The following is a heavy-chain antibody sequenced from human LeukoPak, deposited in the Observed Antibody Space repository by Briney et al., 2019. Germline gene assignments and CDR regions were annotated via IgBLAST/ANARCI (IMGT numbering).Heavy chain of an antibody. J-gene: IGHJ6*02. CDR2: IYYSGST. CDR1: GGSISSGDYY. D-gene: IGHD3/OR15-3a*01. Sequence: SQTPSLTCTVSGGSISSGDYYWSWIRQPPGKGLEWIGYIYYSGSTYYNPSLKSRVTISVDTSKNQFSLKLSSVTAADTAVYYCARVPIFDSSWTVDYYDGMDVWGQGTSVTVSS. CDR3: ARVPIFDSSWTVDYYDGMDV. V-gene: IGHV4-30-4*01.